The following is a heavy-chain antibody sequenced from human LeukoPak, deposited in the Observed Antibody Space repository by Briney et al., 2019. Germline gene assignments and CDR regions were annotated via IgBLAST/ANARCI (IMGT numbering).Heavy chain of an antibody. J-gene: IGHJ1*01. D-gene: IGHD2-2*01. CDR1: GFTFRSYE. CDR2: ISSSGSTI. Sequence: GGSLRLSCAASGFTFRSYEMNWVRQAPGKGLEWVSYISSSGSTIYYADSVKGRFTISRDNAKNSLYLQMNRLRAEDTAVYYCARGRLRYCSSTSCYPTEYFQHWGQGTLVTVSS. V-gene: IGHV3-48*03. CDR3: ARGRLRYCSSTSCYPTEYFQH.